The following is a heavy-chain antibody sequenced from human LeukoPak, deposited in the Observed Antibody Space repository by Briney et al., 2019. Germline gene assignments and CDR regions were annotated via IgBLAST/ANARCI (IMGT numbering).Heavy chain of an antibody. J-gene: IGHJ4*02. D-gene: IGHD1-26*01. CDR3: AKDGGSYAVDY. V-gene: IGHV3-23*01. Sequence: GRSLRLSCAASGFTFSTYAMSWVRQAPGKGLEWVSAISDSGGSTYYADSVKGRFTISRDNSKNTLYLQMNSLRAEDTAVYYCAKDGGSYAVDYWGQGTLVTVSS. CDR1: GFTFSTYA. CDR2: ISDSGGST.